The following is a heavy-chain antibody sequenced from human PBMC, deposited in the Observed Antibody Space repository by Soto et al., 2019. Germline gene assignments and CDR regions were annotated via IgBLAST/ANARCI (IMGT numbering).Heavy chain of an antibody. CDR3: AKSITARPFDY. V-gene: IGHV3-23*01. CDR1: GFTFSSYA. J-gene: IGHJ4*02. Sequence: PGGSLRLSCTASGFTFSSYAVSWVRQAPGKGLEWVSAISGSGGNTYYADSVKGRFTISRDNSKNTLYLQMNSLRAEDTAVYYCAKSITARPFDYWGQGALVTVSS. CDR2: ISGSGGNT. D-gene: IGHD6-6*01.